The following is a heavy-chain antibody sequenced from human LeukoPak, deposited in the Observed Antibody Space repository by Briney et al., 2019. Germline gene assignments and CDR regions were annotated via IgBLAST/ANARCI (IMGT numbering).Heavy chain of an antibody. CDR3: ARGGDGYLDY. CDR1: GGSISSGGYS. V-gene: IGHV4-30-2*01. J-gene: IGHJ4*02. Sequence: SQTLSLTCAVSGGSISSGGYSWSWIRQPPGKGLEWIGYIYHSGSTYYNPSLKSRVTISVDRSKNQFSLKLSSVTAADTAVYYCARGGDGYLDYWGQGTLVTVSS. CDR2: IYHSGST. D-gene: IGHD3-16*01.